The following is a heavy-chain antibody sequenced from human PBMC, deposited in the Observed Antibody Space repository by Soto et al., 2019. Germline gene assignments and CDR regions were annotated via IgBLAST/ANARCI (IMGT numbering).Heavy chain of an antibody. Sequence: ASVKVSCKASGYTFTSYYMHWVRQAPGQGLEWMGIINPSGGSTSYAQKFQGRVTMTRDTSTSTVYMELSSLRSEDTAVYYSARDRANGDYGGGSGYYGMDVWGQGTTVTVSS. CDR3: ARDRANGDYGGGSGYYGMDV. CDR2: INPSGGST. J-gene: IGHJ6*02. V-gene: IGHV1-46*01. D-gene: IGHD4-17*01. CDR1: GYTFTSYY.